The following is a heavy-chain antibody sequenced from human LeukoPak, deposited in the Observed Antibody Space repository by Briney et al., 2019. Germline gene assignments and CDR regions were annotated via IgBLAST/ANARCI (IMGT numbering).Heavy chain of an antibody. Sequence: GESLKISCKASGYTFTNYWIGWVRQMPGKGLEWMGTIYPGDSDTRYSPSFQGQVTISADKSSTTAYLQWSSLRASDTAMYFCARRAYSHEWFDHWGQGTLVTVSS. V-gene: IGHV5-51*01. CDR1: GYTFTNYW. CDR3: ARRAYSHEWFDH. D-gene: IGHD5-12*01. J-gene: IGHJ5*02. CDR2: IYPGDSDT.